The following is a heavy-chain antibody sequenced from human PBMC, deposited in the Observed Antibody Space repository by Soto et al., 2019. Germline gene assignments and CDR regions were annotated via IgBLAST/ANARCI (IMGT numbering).Heavy chain of an antibody. CDR2: IFYSGGT. V-gene: IGHV4-39*01. D-gene: IGHD6-13*01. J-gene: IGHJ6*02. CDR1: GGSILDSTYY. Sequence: PSETLSLTCTVSGGSILDSTYYWAWIRQSPGKGLEWIGTIFYSGGTFYTPSLKSRVTMSVDTSNNQFSLKLSSVTAADTAVYYCARTGQQLDYYGMDVWGQGTTVTVSS. CDR3: ARTGQQLDYYGMDV.